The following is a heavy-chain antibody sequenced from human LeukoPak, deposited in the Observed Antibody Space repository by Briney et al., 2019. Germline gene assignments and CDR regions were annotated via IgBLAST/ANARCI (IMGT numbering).Heavy chain of an antibody. V-gene: IGHV3-23*01. D-gene: IGHD5-18*01. CDR2: ISGGGDGT. CDR3: AKRTRGYSYGTLDY. CDR1: GFSFSTCA. J-gene: IGHJ4*02. Sequence: GGSLRLSCAASGFSFSTCAMNWVRQAPGKGLEWVSTISGGGDGTLYADSVKGRFTISRDNSKNTLFLQMNSLRAEDTAVYYCAKRTRGYSYGTLDYWGQGTLVTVSS.